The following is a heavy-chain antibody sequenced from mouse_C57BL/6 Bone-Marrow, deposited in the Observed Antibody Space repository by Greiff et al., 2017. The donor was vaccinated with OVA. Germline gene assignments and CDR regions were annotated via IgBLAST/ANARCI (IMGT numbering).Heavy chain of an antibody. CDR2: IHPNSGST. J-gene: IGHJ1*03. Sequence: QVQLQQSGAELVKPGASVKLSCKASGYTFTSYWMHWVKQRPGQGLEWIGMIHPNSGSTNYNEKFKSKATLTVDKSSSTAYMQLSSLTSEDSAVYYCARLGLRYRLKSFDDWGTGTTVTVSS. CDR1: GYTFTSYW. CDR3: ARLGLRYRLKSFDD. D-gene: IGHD1-1*01. V-gene: IGHV1-64*01.